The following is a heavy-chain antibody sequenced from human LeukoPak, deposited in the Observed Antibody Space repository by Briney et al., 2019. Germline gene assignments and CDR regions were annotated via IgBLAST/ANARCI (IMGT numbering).Heavy chain of an antibody. CDR1: GFTFSSYW. CDR2: INHNGNVN. J-gene: IGHJ6*02. V-gene: IGHV3-7*03. Sequence: GGSLRLSCAASGFTFSSYWMDWARQAPGKGLEWVASINHNGNVNYYVDSVKGRFTISRDNAKNPLYLQMSNLRAEDTAVYFCARGGGLDVWGQGATVTVSS. CDR3: ARGGGLDV. D-gene: IGHD3-16*01.